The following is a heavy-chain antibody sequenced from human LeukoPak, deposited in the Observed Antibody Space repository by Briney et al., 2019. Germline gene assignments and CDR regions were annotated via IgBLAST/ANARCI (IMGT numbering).Heavy chain of an antibody. J-gene: IGHJ4*02. D-gene: IGHD2-15*01. CDR2: INQDGREK. Sequence: PGGSLRLSCAASGFSFSDYWMNWVRQAPGKGLEWVACINQDGREKYSVEGRFTISRDNAKNSLYLQMNSLRGDDTAIYYCARDGVAPGFYFDSWGQGTLATVSS. CDR1: GFSFSDYW. CDR3: ARDGVAPGFYFDS. V-gene: IGHV3-7*01.